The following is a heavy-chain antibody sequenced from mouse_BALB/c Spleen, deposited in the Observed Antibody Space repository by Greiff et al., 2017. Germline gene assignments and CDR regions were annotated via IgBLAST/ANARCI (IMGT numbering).Heavy chain of an antibody. J-gene: IGHJ2*01. CDR3: ANLWLRQGGFDY. CDR1: GYTFTNYW. Sequence: VKLVESGAELVRPGTSVKISCKASGYTFTNYWLGWVKQRPGHGLEWIGDIYPGGGYTNYNEKFKGKATLTADTSSSTAYMQLSSLTSEDSAVYFCANLWLRQGGFDYWGQGTTLTVSS. CDR2: IYPGGGYT. V-gene: IGHV1-63*02. D-gene: IGHD2-2*01.